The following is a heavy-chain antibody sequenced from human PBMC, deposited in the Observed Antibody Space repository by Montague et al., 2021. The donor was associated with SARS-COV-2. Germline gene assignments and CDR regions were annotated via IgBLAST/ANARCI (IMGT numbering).Heavy chain of an antibody. V-gene: IGHV4-59*01. CDR2: IYYSGNT. D-gene: IGHD4/OR15-4a*01. Sequence: SETLSLTCTVSGASIDSDYWNWIWKPPGKGLEWIGYIYYSGNTNYNPSLKSRVTISEDTSKKQFSLRLSSVTAADTAVYYCAWADFGGHYAVRFDSNGLDVWGQGTTVTVSS. J-gene: IGHJ6*02. CDR3: AWADFGGHYAVRFDSNGLDV. CDR1: GASIDSDY.